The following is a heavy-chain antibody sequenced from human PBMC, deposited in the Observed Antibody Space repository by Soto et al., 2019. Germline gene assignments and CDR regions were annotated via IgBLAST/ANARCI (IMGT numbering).Heavy chain of an antibody. Sequence: QVHLVQSGAEVKKPGASVKVSCKGSGYTFTSYGSSWVRQAPGQGLEWMGWISAHNHNTNYAQKLQGRVTVTTDTSTSTAYMEMRRLRSDDSAVSYCTRGRSGDDWGPATLVTDPS. CDR2: ISAHNHNT. CDR1: GYTFTSYG. CDR3: TRGRSGDD. J-gene: IGHJ4*02. V-gene: IGHV1-18*01.